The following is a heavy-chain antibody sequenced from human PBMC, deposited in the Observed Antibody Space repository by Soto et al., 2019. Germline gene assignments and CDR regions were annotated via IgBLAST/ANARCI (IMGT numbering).Heavy chain of an antibody. CDR1: GYTFTGYY. Sequence: QVQLVQSGAEVKKPGASVKVSCKASGYTFTGYYMHWVRQAPGQGREWMGWINPNSGGTNYAQKFQGRVTMTRDTSISTAYMELSRLRSDDTAVYYCAREGASGSYLIYYYYGMDVWGQGTTVTVSS. CDR2: INPNSGGT. CDR3: AREGASGSYLIYYYYGMDV. D-gene: IGHD1-26*01. J-gene: IGHJ6*02. V-gene: IGHV1-2*02.